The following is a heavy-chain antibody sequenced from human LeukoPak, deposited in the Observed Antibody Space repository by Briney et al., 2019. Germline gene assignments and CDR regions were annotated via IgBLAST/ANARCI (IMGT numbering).Heavy chain of an antibody. D-gene: IGHD2-15*01. V-gene: IGHV1-18*01. J-gene: IGHJ4*02. CDR3: ARVGTDCSGGSCY. CDR1: GYTFTTFG. CDR2: ISTYNGNT. Sequence: ASVNVSCKASGYTFTTFGITWVRQAPGQGLEWMGWISTYNGNTNYAQNLQGRVTMTTDTSTSTAYMELRSLTSDDTAVYYCARVGTDCSGGSCYWGQGTLVTVSS.